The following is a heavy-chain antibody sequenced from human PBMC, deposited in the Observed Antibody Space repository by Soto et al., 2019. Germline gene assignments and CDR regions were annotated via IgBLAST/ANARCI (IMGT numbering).Heavy chain of an antibody. V-gene: IGHV3-30-3*01. CDR3: AGSGPTYNWFDP. Sequence: GGSLRLSCAASGFTFSSYAMHWVRQAPGKGLEWVAVISYDGSNKYYADSVKGRFTISRDNSKNTLYLQMNSLRAEDTAVYYCAGSGPTYNWFDPWGQGTLVTVSS. CDR2: ISYDGSNK. CDR1: GFTFSSYA. J-gene: IGHJ5*02. D-gene: IGHD6-19*01.